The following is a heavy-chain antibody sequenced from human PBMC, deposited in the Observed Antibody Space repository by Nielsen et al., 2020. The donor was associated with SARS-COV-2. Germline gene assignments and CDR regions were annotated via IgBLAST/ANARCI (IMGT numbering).Heavy chain of an antibody. Sequence: GESLKISCAASGFTFSSYVMHWVRQAPGKGLEWVTIISYDGSNKYYADSVKGRFTISRDNSKNTLYLQMNSLRAEDTAVYYCARGSDYYDSSGLVWGQGTMVTVSS. V-gene: IGHV3-30*03. CDR3: ARGSDYYDSSGLV. CDR2: ISYDGSNK. D-gene: IGHD3-22*01. CDR1: GFTFSSYV. J-gene: IGHJ3*01.